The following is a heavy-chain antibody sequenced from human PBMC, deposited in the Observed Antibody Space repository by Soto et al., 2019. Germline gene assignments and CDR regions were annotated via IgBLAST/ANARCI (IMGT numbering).Heavy chain of an antibody. J-gene: IGHJ4*02. D-gene: IGHD6-19*01. Sequence: GASVKVSCKASGGTFSSYAISWVRQAPGQGLEWMGGIIPIFGTANYAQKFQGRVTITADESTSTAYMELSSLRSEDTAVYYCASPVGYSSGGPFDYCGQGTLDTVSS. CDR3: ASPVGYSSGGPFDY. CDR1: GGTFSSYA. V-gene: IGHV1-69*13. CDR2: IIPIFGTA.